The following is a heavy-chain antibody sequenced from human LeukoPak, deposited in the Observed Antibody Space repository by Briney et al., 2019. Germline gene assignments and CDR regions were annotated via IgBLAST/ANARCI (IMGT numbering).Heavy chain of an antibody. V-gene: IGHV3-21*04. D-gene: IGHD3-22*01. CDR2: ISSSSSYI. J-gene: IGHJ4*02. CDR3: AKHLYYDSGAYHTLSSFDY. CDR1: GFTFSSYS. Sequence: PGGSLRLSCAASGFTFSSYSMNWVRQAPGKGLEWVSSISSSSSYIYYADSVKGRFTISRDNSKNTLYVQMNSLRAEDTAVYYCAKHLYYDSGAYHTLSSFDYWGQGTLVTVSS.